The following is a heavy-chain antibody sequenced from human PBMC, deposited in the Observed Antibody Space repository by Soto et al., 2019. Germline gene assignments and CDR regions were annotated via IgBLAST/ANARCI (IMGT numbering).Heavy chain of an antibody. CDR1: GFTFSSYG. CDR3: AKDAGWATLDY. D-gene: IGHD5-12*01. CDR2: ISYDGSNK. J-gene: IGHJ4*02. V-gene: IGHV3-30*18. Sequence: GSLRLSCAASGFTFSSYGMHWVRQAPGKGLEWVAVISYDGSNKYYADSVKGRFTISRDNSKNTLYLQMNSLRAEDTAVYYCAKDAGWATLDYWGQGTLVTVSS.